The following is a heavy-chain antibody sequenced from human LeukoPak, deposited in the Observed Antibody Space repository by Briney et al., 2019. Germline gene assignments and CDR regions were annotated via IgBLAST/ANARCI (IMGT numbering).Heavy chain of an antibody. D-gene: IGHD6-19*01. J-gene: IGHJ5*02. V-gene: IGHV1-2*02. CDR3: ARGGGLVPGTWFDP. CDR1: GYTFTGYY. CDR2: INPNSGGT. Sequence: GASVKVSCKASGYTFTGYYMHWVRQAPGQGLEWMGWINPNSGGTNYAQKFQGRVTMTRDTSISTAYMELSRLRSDDTAMYYCARGGGLVPGTWFDPWGQGTLVTVSS.